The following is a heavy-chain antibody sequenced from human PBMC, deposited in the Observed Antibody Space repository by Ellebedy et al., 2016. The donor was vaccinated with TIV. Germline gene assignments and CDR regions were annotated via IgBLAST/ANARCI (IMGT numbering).Heavy chain of an antibody. J-gene: IGHJ6*02. CDR1: GYSFPAYA. Sequence: ASVKVSCKASGYSFPAYAMNWVRQAPGHGLEWMGWIDTSTANPAYAQGFRGRFVFSLDTSVSTAYLQISSLRAEDTAVYYCARGETGVAVLYGMDIWGQGTTVTVSS. D-gene: IGHD2-15*01. CDR3: ARGETGVAVLYGMDI. CDR2: IDTSTANP. V-gene: IGHV7-4-1*02.